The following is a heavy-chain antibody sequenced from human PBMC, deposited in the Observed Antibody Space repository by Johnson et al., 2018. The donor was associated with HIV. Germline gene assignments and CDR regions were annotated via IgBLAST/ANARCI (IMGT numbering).Heavy chain of an antibody. CDR3: AREPSIAAAGGEGAFDI. J-gene: IGHJ3*02. CDR2: IGTAGDT. D-gene: IGHD6-25*01. CDR1: GFTFSSYD. Sequence: VQLVESGGGLVQPGGSLRLSCAASGFTFSSYDMHWVRQATGKGLEWVSAIGTAGDTYYPGSVKGRFTISRDNAKNSLYLQMNSLRAEDTAVYYCAREPSIAAAGGEGAFDIWGQGTMVSVSS. V-gene: IGHV3-13*01.